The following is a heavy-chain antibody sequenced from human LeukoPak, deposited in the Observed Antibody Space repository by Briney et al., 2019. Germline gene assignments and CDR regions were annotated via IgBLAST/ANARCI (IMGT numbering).Heavy chain of an antibody. J-gene: IGHJ2*01. CDR1: GFSFSNYW. CDR3: ARGYWNFGL. CDR2: IKQDGSEK. Sequence: GGSLRLSCVASGFSFSNYWMTWVRQASGKGLEWVANIKQDGSEKNYVDSVKGRFTSSRDNAKNSLYLQMNRLRAEDTAVYYCARGYWNFGLWGRGTQVTVSS. V-gene: IGHV3-7*01.